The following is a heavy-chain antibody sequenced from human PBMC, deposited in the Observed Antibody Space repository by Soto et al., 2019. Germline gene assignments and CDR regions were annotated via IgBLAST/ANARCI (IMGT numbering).Heavy chain of an antibody. D-gene: IGHD2-21*02. Sequence: SETLSLTCTVSGGSISGYYWSWIRQPPGKGLEWIGYMYKTGSTVYNPSIKSRITKSVDTSKNQLSLKMNSVTAADTAVYYCARDLWGYCGTDCYPLDVWGQGTTVTVS. CDR1: GGSISGYY. CDR3: ARDLWGYCGTDCYPLDV. V-gene: IGHV4-59*01. CDR2: MYKTGST. J-gene: IGHJ6*02.